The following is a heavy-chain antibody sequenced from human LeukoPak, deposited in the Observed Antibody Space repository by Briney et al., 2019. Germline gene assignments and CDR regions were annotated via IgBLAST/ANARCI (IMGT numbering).Heavy chain of an antibody. CDR3: ARFATTVVTTYNWFDP. D-gene: IGHD4-23*01. CDR1: GGTFSSYA. CDR2: IIPIFGTA. Sequence: PVKVSCKASGGTFSSYAISWVRQAPGQGLEWMGGIIPIFGTANYAQKFQGRVTITADESTSTAYMELSSPRSEDTAVYYCARFATTVVTTYNWFDPWGQGTQVTVSS. V-gene: IGHV1-69*13. J-gene: IGHJ5*02.